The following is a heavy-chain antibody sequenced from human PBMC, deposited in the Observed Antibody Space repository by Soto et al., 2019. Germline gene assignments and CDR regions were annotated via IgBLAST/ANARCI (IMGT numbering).Heavy chain of an antibody. CDR2: INHSGST. Sequence: SETLSLTCAVYGGSFSGYYWSWIRQPPGKGLEWIGEINHSGSTNYNPSLKSRVTISVDTSKNQFSLKLSSVTAADTAVYYCARGRGRYEDIWGSYPLEPYDDWGQGTLVTVSS. CDR3: ARGRGRYEDIWGSYPLEPYDD. J-gene: IGHJ4*02. CDR1: GGSFSGYY. V-gene: IGHV4-34*01. D-gene: IGHD3-16*02.